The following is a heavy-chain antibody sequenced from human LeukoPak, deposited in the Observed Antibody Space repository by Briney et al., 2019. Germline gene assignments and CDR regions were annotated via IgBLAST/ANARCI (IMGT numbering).Heavy chain of an antibody. J-gene: IGHJ3*02. CDR2: ISSSSSYI. CDR1: GFTFSSYS. V-gene: IGHV3-21*01. Sequence: GGSLRLSCAASGFTFSSYSMNWVRQAPGKGLEWVSSISSSSSYIYYADSVKGRFTISRDNAKNSLYLQMNSLRAEDTAVYYCARAGGYSGYDYAGYAFDIWGQGTMVTVSS. CDR3: ARAGGYSGYDYAGYAFDI. D-gene: IGHD5-12*01.